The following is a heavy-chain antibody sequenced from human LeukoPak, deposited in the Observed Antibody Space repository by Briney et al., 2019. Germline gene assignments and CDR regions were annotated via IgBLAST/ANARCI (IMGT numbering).Heavy chain of an antibody. CDR3: ARGGSGWYGRGNWFDP. J-gene: IGHJ5*02. D-gene: IGHD6-19*01. Sequence: NPSETLSLTCTVSGSSISSYYWSWIRQPPGKGLEWIGYIYYSGSTNYNPSLKSRVTISVDTSKNQFSLKLSSVTAADTAVYYCARGGSGWYGRGNWFDPWGQGTLVTVSS. CDR1: GSSISSYY. V-gene: IGHV4-59*01. CDR2: IYYSGST.